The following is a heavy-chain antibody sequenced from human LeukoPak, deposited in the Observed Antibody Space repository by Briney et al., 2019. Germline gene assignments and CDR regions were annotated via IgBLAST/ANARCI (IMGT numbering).Heavy chain of an antibody. J-gene: IGHJ4*02. CDR2: IRYDGTKQ. D-gene: IGHD6-19*01. V-gene: IGHV3-30*02. Sequence: GGSLRLSCAASGFTFSNFGMHWVRQAPGKGLEWVAFIRYDGTKQYYEDSVKGRFTISRDNSKNTLYLQMNSLRAEDTAVYHCAAFRLGAMKPTYFDYWGQGTPVTVSS. CDR3: AAFRLGAMKPTYFDY. CDR1: GFTFSNFG.